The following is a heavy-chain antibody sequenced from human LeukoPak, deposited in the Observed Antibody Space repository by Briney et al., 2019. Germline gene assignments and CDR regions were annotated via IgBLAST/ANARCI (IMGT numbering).Heavy chain of an antibody. V-gene: IGHV1-69*01. Sequence: SVKVSCKASGGTFSSYAISWVRQAPGQGLEWMGGIIPIFGTANYAQKFQGRVTITADESTSTAYMELSSLRSEDTAVYYCASSLGGYNPRDYYYYMDVWGKGTTVTVSS. J-gene: IGHJ6*03. CDR3: ASSLGGYNPRDYYYYMDV. CDR1: GGTFSSYA. D-gene: IGHD5-24*01. CDR2: IIPIFGTA.